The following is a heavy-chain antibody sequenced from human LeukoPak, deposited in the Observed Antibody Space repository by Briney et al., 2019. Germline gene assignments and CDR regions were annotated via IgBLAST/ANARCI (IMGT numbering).Heavy chain of an antibody. Sequence: SVKVSCKASGYTFTSYYMHWVRQAPGQGLEWMGGIIPIFGTANYAQKFQGRVTITADESTSTAYMELSSLRSEDTAVYYCASPHGSGSYSDAFDIWGQGTMVTVSS. D-gene: IGHD1-26*01. J-gene: IGHJ3*02. CDR2: IIPIFGTA. CDR3: ASPHGSGSYSDAFDI. CDR1: GYTFTSYY. V-gene: IGHV1-69*13.